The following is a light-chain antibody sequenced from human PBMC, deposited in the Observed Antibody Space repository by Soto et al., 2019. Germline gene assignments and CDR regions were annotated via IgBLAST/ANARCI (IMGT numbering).Light chain of an antibody. CDR1: QSVTSN. Sequence: EIVMTQSPATLSVSPGERATLSCRSSQSVTSNLAWYQQKPGQAPRLLIYGASTRATGIPARFSGSGSGTDFTLTISRLEPEDSALYYCQQYSYSPPWTFGQGTKVDIK. J-gene: IGKJ1*01. CDR3: QQYSYSPPWT. CDR2: GAS. V-gene: IGKV3-15*01.